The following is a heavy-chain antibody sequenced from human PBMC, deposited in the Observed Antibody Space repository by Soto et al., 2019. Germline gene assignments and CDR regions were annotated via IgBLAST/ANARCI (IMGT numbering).Heavy chain of an antibody. CDR3: ARAQGSGFLVS. CDR2: IYYSGST. Sequence: QVQLQESGPGLVKPSQTLSLTCTVSGGSISSGDYYWSWIRQPPGKGLEWIGYIYYSGSTYYNPSLKSRVTISVDTPKTQFSLTLSSVTAADTAVYYCARAQGSGFLVSWGQGTLVTVSS. CDR1: GGSISSGDYY. J-gene: IGHJ4*02. D-gene: IGHD3-10*01. V-gene: IGHV4-30-4*01.